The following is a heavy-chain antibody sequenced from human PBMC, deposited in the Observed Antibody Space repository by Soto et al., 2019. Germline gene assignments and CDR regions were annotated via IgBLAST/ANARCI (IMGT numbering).Heavy chain of an antibody. CDR1: GFTFSNNW. Sequence: EVHLVESGGGLDQPGGSLRLSCAASGFTFSNNWIHWVRQAPGKGLVWVSGIKSDGSSTTYADSVKGRFTISRDNAKNTLYLQMNSLRAEDTAVYYCASAAPFNYGGNSGFDFWGQGTLVTVSS. CDR2: IKSDGSST. J-gene: IGHJ4*02. V-gene: IGHV3-74*03. D-gene: IGHD4-17*01. CDR3: ASAAPFNYGGNSGFDF.